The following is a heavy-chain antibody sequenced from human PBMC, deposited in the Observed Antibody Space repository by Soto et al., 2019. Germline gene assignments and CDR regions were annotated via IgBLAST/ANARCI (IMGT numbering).Heavy chain of an antibody. CDR3: AGYGEYAGGDL. CDR1: GGSFSSGGYY. J-gene: IGHJ3*01. V-gene: IGHV4-31*03. CDR2: IYYSGST. D-gene: IGHD4-17*01. Sequence: QVQLQESGPGLVKPSQTLSLTCTVSGGSFSSGGYYWSWIRQHPGKGLEWLGHIYYSGSTYYNPSLESRVTISVDMSKNQSSLKLSSVTAADTAVYYCAGYGEYAGGDLWGQGTTVTVHS.